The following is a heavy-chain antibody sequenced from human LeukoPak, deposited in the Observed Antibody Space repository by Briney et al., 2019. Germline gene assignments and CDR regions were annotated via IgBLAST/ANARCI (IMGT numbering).Heavy chain of an antibody. CDR3: AKGGSSWSYYLDY. J-gene: IGHJ4*02. Sequence: GGSPRLPCAASRFTFSNYAMTWVRQTPGKGLEWVSAISASAGTTYYADSVKGRFTISRDNSKNTLYLQMNSLRSDDTALYYCAKGGSSWSYYLDYWGQGTLVTVSS. V-gene: IGHV3-23*01. CDR1: RFTFSNYA. CDR2: ISASAGTT. D-gene: IGHD6-13*01.